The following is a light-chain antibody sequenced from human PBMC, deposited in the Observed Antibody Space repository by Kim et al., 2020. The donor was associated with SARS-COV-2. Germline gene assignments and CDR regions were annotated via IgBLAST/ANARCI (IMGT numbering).Light chain of an antibody. CDR1: KLGDKY. CDR2: QDT. Sequence: SVSPEQTASITCSGDKLGDKYACWYQQKPGQTPVLVIYQDTKRPSGIPERFSGSKSGNTATLTISGTQAMDEADYYCQTWDITTVVFGGGTQLTVL. V-gene: IGLV3-1*01. J-gene: IGLJ2*01. CDR3: QTWDITTVV.